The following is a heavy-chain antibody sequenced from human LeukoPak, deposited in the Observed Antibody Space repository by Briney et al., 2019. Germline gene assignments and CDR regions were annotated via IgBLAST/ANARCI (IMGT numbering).Heavy chain of an antibody. CDR2: ISSSGSTI. J-gene: IGHJ5*01. Sequence: PGGSLRLSCAASGFTFSSYEMNWVRQAPGKGLEWVSYISSSGSTIYYADSVKGRFTISRDNAKNSLYLQMNSLRAEDTAVYYCAREVISGWFDPWGQGTTVTVSS. D-gene: IGHD3-10*01. CDR3: AREVISGWFDP. V-gene: IGHV3-48*03. CDR1: GFTFSSYE.